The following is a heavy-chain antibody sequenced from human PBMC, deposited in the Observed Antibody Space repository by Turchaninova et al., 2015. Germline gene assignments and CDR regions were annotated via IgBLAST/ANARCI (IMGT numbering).Heavy chain of an antibody. D-gene: IGHD2-2*02. CDR3: ARRARCSDTNCYKYYFDY. J-gene: IGHJ4*02. V-gene: IGHV4-4*01. CDR1: GDSISSTNW. CDR2: IYQSGTT. Sequence: SGDSISSTNWWNWVRQPPGKGLEWIGEIYQSGTTYYNPSLKSRVTISLDKSKNQFSLELNSVTAADTAVYFCARRARCSDTNCYKYYFDYWGQGTLVAVSS.